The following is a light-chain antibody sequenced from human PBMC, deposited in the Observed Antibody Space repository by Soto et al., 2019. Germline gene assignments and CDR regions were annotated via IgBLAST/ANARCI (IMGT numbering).Light chain of an antibody. Sequence: QSALTQPASVSGSPGQSITISCTGTNSDVGDYNYVSWYQQHPGKAPKLIIYEVSNRPSGISDRFSASKSGNMASLTISGLQAEDEADYYCSSYTNSNTRVFGTGTKLTVL. CDR2: EVS. CDR3: SSYTNSNTRV. V-gene: IGLV2-14*01. J-gene: IGLJ1*01. CDR1: NSDVGDYNY.